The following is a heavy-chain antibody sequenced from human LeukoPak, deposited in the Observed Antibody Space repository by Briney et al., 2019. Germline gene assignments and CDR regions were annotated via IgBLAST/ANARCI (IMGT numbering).Heavy chain of an antibody. CDR1: GYTFTSYG. CDR3: GRAADSGSYYNSGFDY. Sequence: ASVKVSCKASGYTFTSYGISWVRQAPGQGLEWMGGISAYNGNTNYAQKLQGRVTMTTDTSTSTAYMELRSLRSDDTAVYYCGRAADSGSYYNSGFDYWGQGTLVTVSS. V-gene: IGHV1-18*01. D-gene: IGHD3-10*01. CDR2: ISAYNGNT. J-gene: IGHJ4*02.